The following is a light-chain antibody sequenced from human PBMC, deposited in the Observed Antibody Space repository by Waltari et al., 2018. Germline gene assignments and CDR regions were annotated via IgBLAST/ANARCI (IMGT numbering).Light chain of an antibody. CDR2: DVS. Sequence: SPGHSVTISCTRTSNDVGGYNSVSWYQEHPAQAPRVIIYDVSDRPSGVSDRFSGSKSGNTASLTISGLQAEDEADYYCSAQSSNNVVLFGGGTQLTVL. CDR1: SNDVGGYNS. V-gene: IGLV2-14*04. CDR3: SAQSSNNVVL. J-gene: IGLJ2*01.